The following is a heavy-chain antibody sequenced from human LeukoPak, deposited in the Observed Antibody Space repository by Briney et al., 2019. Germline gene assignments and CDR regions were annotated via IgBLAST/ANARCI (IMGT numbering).Heavy chain of an antibody. CDR3: ARGVVTAIDY. J-gene: IGHJ4*02. CDR1: GYSISSGYY. V-gene: IGHV4-38-2*02. Sequence: PSETLSLTCTVSGYSISSGYYWGWIRQPPGKGLEWIGSIYHSGSTYYNPSLKSRVTISVDTSKNQFSLKLSSVTAADTAVYYCARGVVTAIDYWGQGTLVTVSS. CDR2: IYHSGST. D-gene: IGHD2-21*02.